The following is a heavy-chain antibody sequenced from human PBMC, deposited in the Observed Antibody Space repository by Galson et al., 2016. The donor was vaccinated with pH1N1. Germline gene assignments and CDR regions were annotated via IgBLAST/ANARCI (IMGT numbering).Heavy chain of an antibody. V-gene: IGHV3-23*01. D-gene: IGHD3-16*01. J-gene: IGHJ4*02. CDR2: ISGSGGRT. CDR3: AKHLYRSVDFFDY. Sequence: SLRLSCAASGFTFSSCAMSWVRQAPGKGLEWVSSISGSGGRTDYADSVKGRFAISRDNYKNTLSLEMNSLGVEDTALYYCAKHLYRSVDFFDYWGQGILVTVSS. CDR1: GFTFSSCA.